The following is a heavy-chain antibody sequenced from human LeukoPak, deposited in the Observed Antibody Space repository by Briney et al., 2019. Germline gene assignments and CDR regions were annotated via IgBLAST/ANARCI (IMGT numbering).Heavy chain of an antibody. V-gene: IGHV1-18*01. Sequence: ASVKVSCKASGYTFTSYGISWVRQAPGQGLEWMGWISAHNGNTNYAQKLQGRVTMTTDTSTSTAYMELRSLRSDDTAVYYCARDPRIAASYYYYYMDVWGKGTTVTVSS. CDR3: ARDPRIAASYYYYYMDV. D-gene: IGHD6-13*01. CDR1: GYTFTSYG. CDR2: ISAHNGNT. J-gene: IGHJ6*03.